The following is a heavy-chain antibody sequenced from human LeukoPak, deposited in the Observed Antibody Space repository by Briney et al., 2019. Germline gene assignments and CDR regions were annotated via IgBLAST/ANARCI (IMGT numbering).Heavy chain of an antibody. CDR3: ARAANDFWSGYGDY. D-gene: IGHD3-3*01. J-gene: IGHJ4*02. CDR1: GYTFTSYG. CDR2: ISAYNGNT. Sequence: ASVKVSCKASGYTFTSYGISWVRQAPGQGLEWMGWISAYNGNTNYAQKLRGRVTMTTDTSTSTAYMELRSLRSDDTAVYYCARAANDFWSGYGDYWGQGTLVTVSS. V-gene: IGHV1-18*01.